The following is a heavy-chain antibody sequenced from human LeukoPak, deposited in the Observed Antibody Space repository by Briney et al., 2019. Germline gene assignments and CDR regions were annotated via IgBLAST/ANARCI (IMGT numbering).Heavy chain of an antibody. CDR3: ARDRKSGESSEIDF. D-gene: IGHD3-10*01. J-gene: IGHJ4*02. CDR1: GFTFSNYW. Sequence: GGSLRLSCAASGFTFSNYWVHWVRQAPGKGLVWVSRINRDGSTTNYADSVKGRFTVSRDNDKNTLNFQMNSLRAEDTAVYYCARDRKSGESSEIDFWGQGTLVTVSS. V-gene: IGHV3-74*01. CDR2: INRDGSTT.